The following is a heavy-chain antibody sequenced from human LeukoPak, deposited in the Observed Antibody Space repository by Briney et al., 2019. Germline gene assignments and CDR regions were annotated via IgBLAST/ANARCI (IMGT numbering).Heavy chain of an antibody. V-gene: IGHV3-53*01. CDR1: GFTVSSNY. D-gene: IGHD3-22*01. CDR3: ARTIRGYYDTTGYGSLYYYYYMDV. J-gene: IGHJ6*03. CDR2: IYSGGNT. Sequence: GGSLRLSCAASGFTVSSNYMSWVRQAPGKGLEWVSVIYSGGNTYYADSVKGRFTISRDNPKNTLYLQVNSLRAEDTAVYYCARTIRGYYDTTGYGSLYYYYYMDVWGKGTTVTVSS.